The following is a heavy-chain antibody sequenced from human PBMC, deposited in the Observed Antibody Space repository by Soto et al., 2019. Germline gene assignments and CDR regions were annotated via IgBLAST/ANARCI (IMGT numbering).Heavy chain of an antibody. CDR2: FDPEDGET. V-gene: IGHV1-24*01. CDR3: ATLPSGTTVTTLYFQH. D-gene: IGHD4-17*01. CDR1: GYTLTELS. J-gene: IGHJ1*01. Sequence: ASVKVSCKVSGYTLTELSMHWVRQAPGKGLEWMGGFDPEDGETIYAQKFQGRVTMTEDTSTDTAYMELSSLRSGDTAVYYCATLPSGTTVTTLYFQHWGQGTLVTVSS.